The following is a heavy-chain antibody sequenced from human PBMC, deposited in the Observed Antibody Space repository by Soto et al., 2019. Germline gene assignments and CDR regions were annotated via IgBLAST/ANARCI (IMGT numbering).Heavy chain of an antibody. CDR1: GGSISSGGYS. CDR3: ARTETRYYYDSSGNWFDP. CDR2: IYHSGST. Sequence: QLQLQESGSGLVKPSQTLSLTCAVSGGSISSGGYSWSWIRQPPGKGLEWIGYIYHSGSTYYNPSLQSRVTISVDRSKNQFSLKLSSVTAADTAVYYCARTETRYYYDSSGNWFDPWGQGTLVTVSS. J-gene: IGHJ5*02. V-gene: IGHV4-30-2*01. D-gene: IGHD3-22*01.